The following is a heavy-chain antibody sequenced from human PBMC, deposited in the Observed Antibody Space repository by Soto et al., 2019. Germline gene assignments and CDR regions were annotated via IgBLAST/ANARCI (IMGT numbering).Heavy chain of an antibody. CDR1: GGSFGTNY. Sequence: SETLSLTCTISGGSFGTNYWSWIRQAPGKGLEWIGYTYYTGSTKYNPSLKSRATISVDTSNNQFSPTLNSAAAADTAVYYCATDSAGRGPFDPWGQGILVTVSS. CDR3: ATDSAGRGPFDP. CDR2: TYYTGST. D-gene: IGHD3-10*01. V-gene: IGHV4-59*13. J-gene: IGHJ5*02.